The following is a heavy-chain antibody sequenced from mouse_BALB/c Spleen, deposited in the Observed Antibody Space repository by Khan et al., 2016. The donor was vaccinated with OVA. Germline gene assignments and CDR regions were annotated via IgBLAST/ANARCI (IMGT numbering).Heavy chain of an antibody. CDR1: GYSFTSHT. V-gene: IGHV1-4*01. CDR2: INPRSGYT. D-gene: IGHD2-14*01. J-gene: IGHJ4*01. CDR3: ARRTTGYALDY. Sequence: QIQLVQSGAELARPGASVKMSCKASGYSFTSHTMHWVKQRPGQGLEWIGYINPRSGYTNYNQKFNDKATLTADKSSSTAYMQLSSQTSEDSAVYYCARRTTGYALDYWGQGTSVTVSS.